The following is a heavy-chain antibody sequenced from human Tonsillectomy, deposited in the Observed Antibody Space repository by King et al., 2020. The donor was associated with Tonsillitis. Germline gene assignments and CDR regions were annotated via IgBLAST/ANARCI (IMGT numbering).Heavy chain of an antibody. V-gene: IGHV1-2*02. CDR3: ARESVWSGYYEGWFDP. CDR1: GYTFTGYY. D-gene: IGHD3-3*01. Sequence: VQLVESGAEVKKPGASVKVSCKASGYTFTGYYMHWVRQAPGQGLEWMGWINPNSGGTNYAQKFQGRVTMTRDTSISTAYMELSRLRSDDTAGYYCARESVWSGYYEGWFDPWGQGTLVTVSS. CDR2: INPNSGGT. J-gene: IGHJ5*02.